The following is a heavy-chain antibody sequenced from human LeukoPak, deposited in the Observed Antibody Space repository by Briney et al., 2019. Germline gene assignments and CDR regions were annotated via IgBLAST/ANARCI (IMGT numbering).Heavy chain of an antibody. Sequence: PGGSLRLSCAASGFTFSSYAMHWVRQAPGKGLEWVAVISYDGSNKYYADSVRGRFTISRDNSKNTLYLQMNSLRAEDTAVYYCAREGSYWGQGTLVTVSS. V-gene: IGHV3-30*04. CDR2: ISYDGSNK. CDR1: GFTFSSYA. CDR3: AREGSY. J-gene: IGHJ4*02.